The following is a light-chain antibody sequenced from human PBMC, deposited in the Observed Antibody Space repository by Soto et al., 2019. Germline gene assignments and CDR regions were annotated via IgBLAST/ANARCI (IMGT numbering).Light chain of an antibody. CDR3: AAWDDSLNGWV. V-gene: IGLV1-44*01. CDR1: SSNIGSHV. CDR2: NNN. J-gene: IGLJ3*02. Sequence: QPVLTQPPSASGTPGQRVTISCSGSSSNIGSHVVYWYQQLPGTAPKLLIYNNNQRPSGVPDRFSGSKSGTSASLAISGLQSEDEADYYCAAWDDSLNGWVFGGGTKLTVL.